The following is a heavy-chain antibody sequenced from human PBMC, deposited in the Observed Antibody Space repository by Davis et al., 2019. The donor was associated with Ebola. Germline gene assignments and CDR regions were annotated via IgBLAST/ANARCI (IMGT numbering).Heavy chain of an antibody. CDR1: GFTFSSYV. CDR2: ISGSGGSGDKT. J-gene: IGHJ3*02. Sequence: GGSLRLSCVASGFTFSSYVMSWVRQAPGKGLEWVSVISGSGGSGDKTYYTEAVKGRFTISRDNSKSTLYLQMNSLRDEDTAVYYCARVRRYYDSSSYSHDAFDIWGQGTMVTVSS. V-gene: IGHV3-23*01. D-gene: IGHD3-22*01. CDR3: ARVRRYYDSSSYSHDAFDI.